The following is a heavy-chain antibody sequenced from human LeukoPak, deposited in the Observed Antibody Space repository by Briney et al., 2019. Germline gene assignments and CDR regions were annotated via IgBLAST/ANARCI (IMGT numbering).Heavy chain of an antibody. CDR1: GGSISSGGYY. CDR3: ARGHNFDWFDP. J-gene: IGHJ5*02. Sequence: PSQTLSLTCSVSGGSISSGGYYWSWIRQHPGKGLEWIGYIYYSGSTYYNPSLKSRVTISVDTSKNQFSLKLSSVTAADTAVYYCARGHNFDWFDPWGQGTLVTVSS. D-gene: IGHD1-1*01. V-gene: IGHV4-31*03. CDR2: IYYSGST.